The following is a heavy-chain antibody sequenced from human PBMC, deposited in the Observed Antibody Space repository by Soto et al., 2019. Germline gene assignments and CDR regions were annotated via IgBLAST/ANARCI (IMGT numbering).Heavy chain of an antibody. Sequence: ESGGDLVQHGGSLRLACAASGFTVSSSYMSWVRQATVKGLEWVSLIYNDGSTKYADSVKGRFISSRDNYRNTLFLQMNSLRDDDTAVYYCARDETLVGGTTWHGADFDYWGQGTLGTVSA. D-gene: IGHD3-10*01. CDR2: IYNDGST. J-gene: IGHJ4*02. V-gene: IGHV3-66*01. CDR1: GFTVSSSY. CDR3: ARDETLVGGTTWHGADFDY.